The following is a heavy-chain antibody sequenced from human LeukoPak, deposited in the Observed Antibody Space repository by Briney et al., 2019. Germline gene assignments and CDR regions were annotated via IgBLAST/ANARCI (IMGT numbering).Heavy chain of an antibody. CDR1: GFSLSTSGMC. D-gene: IGHD6-13*01. J-gene: IGHJ4*02. Sequence: SGPTLVNPTHTLTLTCTFSGFSLSTSGMCVSWIRQPPGKALEWLARIDWDDDKYYSTSLKTRLTISKDTSKNQVVLTMTNMDPVDTATYYCARITPAGRQLDYWGQGTLVTVSS. CDR2: IDWDDDK. CDR3: ARITPAGRQLDY. V-gene: IGHV2-70*11.